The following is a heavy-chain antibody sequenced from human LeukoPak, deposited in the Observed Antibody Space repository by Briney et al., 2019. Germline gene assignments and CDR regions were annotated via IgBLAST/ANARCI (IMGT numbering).Heavy chain of an antibody. CDR2: INPNSGDT. V-gene: IGHV1-18*01. D-gene: IGHD3-3*01. CDR3: ATESLFGTMKSPDY. CDR1: GYTFTSYG. Sequence: ASVKVSCKASGYTFTSYGISWVRQAPGQGLEWMGWINPNSGDTNYAQKFQGRLTMTEDTSTDTAYMALTSLTSEDTAVYYCATESLFGTMKSPDYWGQGTLVTVSS. J-gene: IGHJ4*02.